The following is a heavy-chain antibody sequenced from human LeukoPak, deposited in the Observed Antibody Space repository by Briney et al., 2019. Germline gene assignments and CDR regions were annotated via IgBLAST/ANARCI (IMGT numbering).Heavy chain of an antibody. J-gene: IGHJ4*02. CDR2: ISAYNGNT. CDR3: ARGVGGAIAVAGTFDY. D-gene: IGHD6-19*01. V-gene: IGHV1-18*01. Sequence: ASVKVSCKASGYTFTSYGISWVRQAPEQGLEWMGWISAYNGNTNYAQKLQGRVTMTTDTSTSTAYMELRSLRSDDTAVYYCARGVGGAIAVAGTFDYWGQGTLLTVSS. CDR1: GYTFTSYG.